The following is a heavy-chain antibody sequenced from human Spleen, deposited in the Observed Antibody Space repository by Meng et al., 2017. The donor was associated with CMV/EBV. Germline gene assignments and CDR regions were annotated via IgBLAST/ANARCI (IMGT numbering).Heavy chain of an antibody. D-gene: IGHD3-9*01. J-gene: IGHJ4*02. V-gene: IGHV3-23*01. CDR2: ISGSGGST. CDR1: GFTFSSYA. CDR3: AKAGPYYDLLTGYFKMEYYFDY. Sequence: GESLKISCAASGFTFSSYAMTWVRQAPGKGLEWVSAISGSGGSTYYADSVKGRFTISRDNSKNTLYLQMNSLRAEDTAVYYCAKAGPYYDLLTGYFKMEYYFDYWGQGTLVTVSS.